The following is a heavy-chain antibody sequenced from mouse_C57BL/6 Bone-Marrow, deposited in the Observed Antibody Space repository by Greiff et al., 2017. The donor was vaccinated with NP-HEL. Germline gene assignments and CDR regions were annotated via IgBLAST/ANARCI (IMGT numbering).Heavy chain of an antibody. V-gene: IGHV14-4*01. CDR2: IDPENGDT. CDR1: GFNIKDDY. J-gene: IGHJ1*03. CDR3: TKSYWYFDV. Sequence: EVKLVESGAELVRPGASVKLSCTASGFNIKDDYMHWVKQRPEQGLEWIGWIDPENGDTEYASKFQGKATITADTSSNTAYLQLSSLTSEDTAVYYCTKSYWYFDVWGTGTTVTVSS.